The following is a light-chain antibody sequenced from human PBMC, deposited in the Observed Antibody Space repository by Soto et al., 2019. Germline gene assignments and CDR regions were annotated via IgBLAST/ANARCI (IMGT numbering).Light chain of an antibody. CDR1: QSISSYY. Sequence: EIVLTQSPGTLSLSPGERATLSCRASQSISSYYLAWYQQKPGQAPRLLIHGASSRATGIPDRFSGSGSGTDFTLTISRLETEDFAVYYCQQYGTSRPWAFGQGTKVEIK. V-gene: IGKV3-20*01. CDR2: GAS. J-gene: IGKJ1*01. CDR3: QQYGTSRPWA.